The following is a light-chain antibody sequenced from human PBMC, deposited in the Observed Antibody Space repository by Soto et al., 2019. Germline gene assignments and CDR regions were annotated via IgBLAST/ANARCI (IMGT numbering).Light chain of an antibody. CDR1: QGVSSN. Sequence: EIVMTQSPATLSVSPGERATLSCRASQGVSSNLAWYQQKPGQAPRLLIYGASTRATGIPARFSGSGSGTEFTLTISSLQSEDFAVYYCQQYNKGLTFGGGTK. CDR3: QQYNKGLT. V-gene: IGKV3-15*01. CDR2: GAS. J-gene: IGKJ4*01.